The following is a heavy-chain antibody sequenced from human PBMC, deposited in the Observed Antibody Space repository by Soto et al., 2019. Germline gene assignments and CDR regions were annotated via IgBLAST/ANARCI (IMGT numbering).Heavy chain of an antibody. V-gene: IGHV3-30*18. CDR2: ISHDGSRK. CDR1: GFIFGKYD. CDR3: AKGGLRWWSQGFNL. Sequence: QVQLVESGGGVVQPGRSLRLSCEGSGFIFGKYDMYWVRQAPGKGLEWVTKISHDGSRKDYADSVQGRLTISRDNSRDTMYLEMNSLRPEDTAMYYCAKGGLRWWSQGFNLWGQGTLVTVSA. J-gene: IGHJ4*02. D-gene: IGHD2-8*02.